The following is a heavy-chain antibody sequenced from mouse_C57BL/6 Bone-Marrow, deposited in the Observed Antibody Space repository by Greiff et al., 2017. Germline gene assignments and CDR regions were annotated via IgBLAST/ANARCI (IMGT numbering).Heavy chain of an antibody. Sequence: VQRVESGPGLVAPSQSLSITCTVPGFSLTSYGVHWVRQPPGKGLEWLVVIWSDGSTTYNSALKSRLSISKDNSKSQVFLKMNSLQTDDTAMYYCARQDYGNYVGYAMDYWGQGTSVTVSS. V-gene: IGHV2-6-1*01. CDR3: ARQDYGNYVGYAMDY. J-gene: IGHJ4*01. CDR2: IWSDGST. CDR1: GFSLTSYG. D-gene: IGHD2-1*01.